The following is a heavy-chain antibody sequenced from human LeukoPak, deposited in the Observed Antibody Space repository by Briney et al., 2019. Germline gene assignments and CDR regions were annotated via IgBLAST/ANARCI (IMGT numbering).Heavy chain of an antibody. CDR2: INTDGSST. CDR1: GFTFSSYC. D-gene: IGHD6-6*01. V-gene: IGHV3-74*01. Sequence: GRSLRLSCAASGFTFSSYCMHWVRQAPGKGLVWVSRINTDGSSTTYADSVKGRFTISRDNVKNTLYLQMNSLSAEDTAVYYCARGYSSSYRIDYWGQGTLVTVSS. CDR3: ARGYSSSYRIDY. J-gene: IGHJ4*02.